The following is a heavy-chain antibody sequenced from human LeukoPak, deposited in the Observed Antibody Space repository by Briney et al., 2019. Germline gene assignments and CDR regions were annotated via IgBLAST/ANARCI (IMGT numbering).Heavy chain of an antibody. CDR1: GITFSNYW. D-gene: IGHD2-21*02. CDR3: AKWGPHCVGDYCPALDS. Sequence: PGGSLRLSCAASGITFSNYWMNWVRQAPGKGLEWVANINQDGSKKVYADSMKGRFTISRDNAKESLYLQLNSLRADDTAVYYCAKWGPHCVGDYCPALDSWGQGTLVTVSS. CDR2: INQDGSKK. J-gene: IGHJ4*02. V-gene: IGHV3-7*01.